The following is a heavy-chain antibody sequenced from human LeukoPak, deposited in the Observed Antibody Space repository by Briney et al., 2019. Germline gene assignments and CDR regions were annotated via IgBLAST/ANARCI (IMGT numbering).Heavy chain of an antibody. CDR3: ARESHADY. CDR2: ISYDGNNK. Sequence: GGSLRLSCAASGFTFSSYAMHWVRQAPGKGLEWVAVISYDGNNKYYADSVKGRFTISRDNSKNTLYLQINSLRAEDTAVYYCARESHADYWGQGTLVTVSS. CDR1: GFTFSSYA. J-gene: IGHJ4*02. V-gene: IGHV3-30-3*01.